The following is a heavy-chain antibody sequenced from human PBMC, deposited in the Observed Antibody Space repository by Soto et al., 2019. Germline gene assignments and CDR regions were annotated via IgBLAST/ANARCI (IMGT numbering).Heavy chain of an antibody. D-gene: IGHD5-12*01. V-gene: IGHV1-69*08. CDR1: GGPFSNDI. CDR2: IIPLLNIA. Sequence: QVQLVQSGAEVKKPGSSVKVSCKASGGPFSNDIITWVRQAPGQGLEWMGRIIPLLNIANYAQKLQGRVTITADRSTGTAYMELNSLRSEDTAVYYCARDSPIGSTFSGYDAIDYWGQGTLVTVSS. CDR3: ARDSPIGSTFSGYDAIDY. J-gene: IGHJ4*02.